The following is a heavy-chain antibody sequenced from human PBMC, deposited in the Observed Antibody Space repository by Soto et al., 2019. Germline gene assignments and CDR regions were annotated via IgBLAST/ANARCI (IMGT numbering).Heavy chain of an antibody. V-gene: IGHV3-30-3*01. CDR1: GFTFSSYT. CDR2: ISYDGGNK. Sequence: QAQLVESGGGVVQPGRSLRLSCAASGFTFSSYTIHWVRQAPGKGLEWVAIISYDGGNKYYADSVKGRFTISRDNSKNTLILQMSSLRHEDTAVYYCARPCAYSYGYASYYFYGIDVWGPGTTVTVS. D-gene: IGHD5-18*01. J-gene: IGHJ6*02. CDR3: ARPCAYSYGYASYYFYGIDV.